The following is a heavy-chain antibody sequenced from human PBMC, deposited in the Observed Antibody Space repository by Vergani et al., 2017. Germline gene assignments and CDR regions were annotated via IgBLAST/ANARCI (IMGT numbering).Heavy chain of an antibody. Sequence: EVQPVESGGGLVKPGGSLRLSCTPSGFTFSSAWMSWVRQAPGKGLEWVARMRPKTYGETTDYAAPVKGRFTISRNDSKNRLYLQMNSLKTEDTAVYYCATPTEWEFRYCLDYGGQGTLVTVS. D-gene: IGHD3-9*01. CDR3: ATPTEWEFRYCLDY. CDR2: MRPKTYGETT. V-gene: IGHV3-15*01. CDR1: GFTFSSAW. J-gene: IGHJ4*02.